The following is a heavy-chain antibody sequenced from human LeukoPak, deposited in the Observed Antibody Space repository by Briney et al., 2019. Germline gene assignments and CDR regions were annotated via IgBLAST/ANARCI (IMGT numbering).Heavy chain of an antibody. CDR3: AKDEVVVAGFFDY. V-gene: IGHV3-48*01. CDR2: ITSTSDTI. J-gene: IGHJ4*02. CDR1: GFPFSTYS. D-gene: IGHD6-19*01. Sequence: PGGSLRLSCVTSGFPFSTYSMNWVRQAPGKGLEWLSYITSTSDTIYYADSVKGRFTISRDNAKNSLYLQMNSMRVEDTAEYYCAKDEVVVAGFFDYWGQGIRVTVSS.